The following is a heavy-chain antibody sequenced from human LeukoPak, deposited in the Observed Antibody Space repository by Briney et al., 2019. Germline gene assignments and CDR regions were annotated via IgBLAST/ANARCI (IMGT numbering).Heavy chain of an antibody. D-gene: IGHD3-22*01. CDR3: ARDVYNDDGIDY. V-gene: IGHV3-48*03. CDR2: ISSSGSTI. Sequence: GGSLRLSCAASGFTFSSYEMHWVRLAPGKGLQWVSYISSSGSTIYYAGSVKGRFTISRDNAKNSLYLQMNSLRAEDTAVYYCARDVYNDDGIDYWGQGTLVTVAS. CDR1: GFTFSSYE. J-gene: IGHJ4*02.